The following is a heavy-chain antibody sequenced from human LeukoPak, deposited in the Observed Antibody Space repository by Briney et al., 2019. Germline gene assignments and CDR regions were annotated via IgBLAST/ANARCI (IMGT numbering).Heavy chain of an antibody. Sequence: PSETLSLTCTVSGYSLSSGYYWGWIRQPPGKGLEWIGRMYSSGTTNYNPSLKSRVTISVDTSKNQFSLKLSSVTAADTAVYYCARDPLRDWFDPWGQGTLVTVSS. CDR1: GYSLSSGYY. V-gene: IGHV4-38-2*02. J-gene: IGHJ5*02. CDR3: ARDPLRDWFDP. CDR2: MYSSGTT.